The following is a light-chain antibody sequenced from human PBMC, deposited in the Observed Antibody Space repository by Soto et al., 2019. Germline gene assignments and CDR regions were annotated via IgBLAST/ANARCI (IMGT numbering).Light chain of an antibody. CDR2: GAS. V-gene: IGKV3-20*01. CDR1: QSVSSSY. Sequence: EIVLTQSPGTLSLSPGERATLSCRASQSVSSSYLAWYQQKPGQAPRLLIYGASRRATGITDRFSGSGSGTDFTLTISRLEPEEFAVYYCQKFGSSFYTFGQGTKVEI. CDR3: QKFGSSFYT. J-gene: IGKJ2*01.